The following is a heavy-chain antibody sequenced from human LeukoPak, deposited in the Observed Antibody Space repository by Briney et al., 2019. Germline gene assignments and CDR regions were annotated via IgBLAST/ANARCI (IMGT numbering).Heavy chain of an antibody. CDR1: GYTSTRYY. D-gene: IGHD3-9*01. CDR2: INPNSGGT. CDR3: ARDRDYDILTGYYTDP. Sequence: ASLKVSFKASGYTSTRYYMHWVRQAPGQGREWMGWINPNSGGTNYAQKVQGRVTMTRDTSISTAYMELSRLRSDDTAVYYCARDRDYDILTGYYTDPWGQGTLVTVSS. V-gene: IGHV1-2*02. J-gene: IGHJ5*02.